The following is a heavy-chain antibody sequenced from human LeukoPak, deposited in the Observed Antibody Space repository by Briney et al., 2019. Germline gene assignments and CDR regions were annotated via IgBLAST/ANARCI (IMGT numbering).Heavy chain of an antibody. Sequence: SVKVSCKASGGAFSSYAINWVRQAPGQGLGWMGGIIPIFGTANYAQKFQGRVTITADESASTAYMELSSLRSEDTAVYFCVLDQGRYFYYMDVWGRGTTVTISS. D-gene: IGHD2-2*01. CDR2: IIPIFGTA. V-gene: IGHV1-69*13. J-gene: IGHJ6*03. CDR3: VLDQGRYFYYMDV. CDR1: GGAFSSYA.